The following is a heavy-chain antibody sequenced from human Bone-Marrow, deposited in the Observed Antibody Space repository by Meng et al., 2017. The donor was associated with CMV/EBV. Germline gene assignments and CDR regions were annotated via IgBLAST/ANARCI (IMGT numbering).Heavy chain of an antibody. J-gene: IGHJ5*02. CDR3: ARDRVAVAGTRWFDP. Sequence: GESLKISCAASGFTFSSYAMHWVRQAPGKGLEWVAVISYDGSNKYYADSVKGRFTISRDNSKNTLYLQMNSLRAEDTAVYYCARDRVAVAGTRWFDPWGPGNLVNVSS. D-gene: IGHD6-19*01. CDR2: ISYDGSNK. CDR1: GFTFSSYA. V-gene: IGHV3-30-3*01.